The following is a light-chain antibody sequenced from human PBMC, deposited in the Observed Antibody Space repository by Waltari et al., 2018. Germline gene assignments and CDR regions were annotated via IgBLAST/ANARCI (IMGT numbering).Light chain of an antibody. CDR3: LQYDSSPYS. Sequence: DIQMTQSPSSLSASVGDTLTITCRASQSISSWLDWYQKKPGKAPKLLIYKASSLQSGVPSRFSGSGSGTDFTLTISSLQPEDFAAYYCLQYDSSPYSFGQGTKVEIK. J-gene: IGKJ2*03. CDR2: KAS. CDR1: QSISSW. V-gene: IGKV1-12*01.